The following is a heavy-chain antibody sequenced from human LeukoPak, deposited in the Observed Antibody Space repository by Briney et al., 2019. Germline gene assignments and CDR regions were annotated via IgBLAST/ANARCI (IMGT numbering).Heavy chain of an antibody. Sequence: GGSLRLSCAASGLTFSDYYMSWIRQAPGKGPEWVSYISSSGSTIYYADSVKGRFTISRDNAKNSLYLQMNSLRAEDTAVYYCARAAGDPLLISGGYFDYWGQGTLVTVSS. CDR2: ISSSGSTI. V-gene: IGHV3-11*01. CDR3: ARAAGDPLLISGGYFDY. CDR1: GLTFSDYY. D-gene: IGHD3-16*01. J-gene: IGHJ4*02.